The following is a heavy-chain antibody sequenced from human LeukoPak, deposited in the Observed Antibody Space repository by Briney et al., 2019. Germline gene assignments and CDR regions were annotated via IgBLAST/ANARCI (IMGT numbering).Heavy chain of an antibody. D-gene: IGHD2-2*01. J-gene: IGHJ4*02. CDR2: IKQDGSEK. V-gene: IGHV3-7*03. Sequence: GGSLRLSCAASGFTFSSYWMNWVRQAPGKGLEWVANIKQDGSEKNYVDSVKGRFTISRDNAKNSLYLQMNSLRVEDTAVYYCARDLGFCSSTSCFLRYWGQGTLVTVSS. CDR1: GFTFSSYW. CDR3: ARDLGFCSSTSCFLRY.